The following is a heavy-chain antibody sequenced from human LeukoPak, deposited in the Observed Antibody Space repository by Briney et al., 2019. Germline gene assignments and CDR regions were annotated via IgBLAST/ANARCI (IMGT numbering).Heavy chain of an antibody. CDR1: GGSISSYY. CDR2: IYYSGST. D-gene: IGHD5-18*01. J-gene: IGHJ6*03. CDR3: ARVIRGYSYGKRGRYYYYMDV. V-gene: IGHV4-59*01. Sequence: PSETLSLTCTVSGGSISSYYWSWIRQPPGKGLEWIGYIYYSGSTNYNPSLKSRVTIAVVTSKNQFSLKLSFVTAADTAVYYCARVIRGYSYGKRGRYYYYMDVWGKGTAVTVSS.